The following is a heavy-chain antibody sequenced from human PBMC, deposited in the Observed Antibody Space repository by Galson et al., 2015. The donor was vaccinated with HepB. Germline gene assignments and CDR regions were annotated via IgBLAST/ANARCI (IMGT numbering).Heavy chain of an antibody. D-gene: IGHD5-18*01. J-gene: IGHJ4*02. CDR3: AKDLPASYGLQVDY. CDR1: GFTFSSYA. V-gene: IGHV3-23*01. CDR2: ISGSGGIT. Sequence: SLRLSCAASGFTFSSYAMSRVRQAPGKGLEWVSAISGSGGITYYADPVKGRFTISRDNSKNTLYLQMNSLRAEDTAVYYCAKDLPASYGLQVDYWGQGTLVTASS.